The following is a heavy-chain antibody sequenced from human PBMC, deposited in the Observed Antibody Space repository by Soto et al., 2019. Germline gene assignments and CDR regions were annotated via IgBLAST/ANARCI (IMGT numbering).Heavy chain of an antibody. V-gene: IGHV3-21*01. CDR3: AREWGSWIGAFDI. Sequence: GGSLRLSCAASGFTFSSYSMNWVRQAPGKGLEWASSISSSSSYIYYADSVKGRFTISRDNAKNSLYLQMNSLRAEDTAVYYCAREWGSWIGAFDIWGQGTMVTVSS. J-gene: IGHJ3*02. CDR2: ISSSSSYI. CDR1: GFTFSSYS. D-gene: IGHD3-16*01.